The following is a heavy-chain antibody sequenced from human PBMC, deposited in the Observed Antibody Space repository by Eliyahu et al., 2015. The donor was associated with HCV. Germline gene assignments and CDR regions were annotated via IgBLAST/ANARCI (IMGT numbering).Heavy chain of an antibody. CDR3: ARGGYSKVDAFDI. V-gene: IGHV4-59*01. CDR2: IYSSGST. J-gene: IGHJ3*02. CDR1: GGSISGSF. D-gene: IGHD4-11*01. Sequence: QVQLQESGPGLVNPSEILSLTCAVSGGSISGSFWSWTRQPPGKGLEWIGYIYSSGSTTYNPSLESRLTISVDTSKNHLFLKLRSVTAADTAVYFCARGGYSKVDAFDIWGQGTMVTVSS.